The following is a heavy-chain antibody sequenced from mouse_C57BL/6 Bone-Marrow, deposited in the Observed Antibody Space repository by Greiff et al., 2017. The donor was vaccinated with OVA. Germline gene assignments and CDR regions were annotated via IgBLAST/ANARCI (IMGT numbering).Heavy chain of an antibody. CDR1: GYAFSSSW. J-gene: IGHJ2*01. CDR3: ARIRTCYFDY. Sequence: VQLVESGPELVKPGASVKISCKASGYAFSSSWMNWVKQRPGKGLEWIGRIYPGDGDTNYNGKFKGKATLTADKSSSTAYMQLSSLTSEDSAVYFCARIRTCYFDYWGQGTTLTVSS. V-gene: IGHV1-82*01. CDR2: IYPGDGDT.